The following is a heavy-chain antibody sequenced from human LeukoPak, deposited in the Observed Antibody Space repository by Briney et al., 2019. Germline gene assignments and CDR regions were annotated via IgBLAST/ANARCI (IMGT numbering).Heavy chain of an antibody. V-gene: IGHV4-4*07. CDR3: ARSWAAKWEIPGQFDS. J-gene: IGHJ5*01. CDR1: GGSMNNYY. Sequence: SDTLSLTCSVSGGSMNNYYWNWIRQSPKKGLEWIGFVFSRGTTNFNPSFRSRLTMSIDTSTNQFSLTLTSMTAADTAVYFCARSWAAKWEIPGQFDSWGQGRLVTVSS. CDR2: VFSRGTT. D-gene: IGHD1-26*01.